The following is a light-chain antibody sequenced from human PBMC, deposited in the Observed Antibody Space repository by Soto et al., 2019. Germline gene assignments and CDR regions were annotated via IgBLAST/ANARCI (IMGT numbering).Light chain of an antibody. Sequence: QLVLTQPPSASGTPGQRVTISCSGSSSNIGSNYVYWYQQLPGTAPKLLIYRNNQRPSGVPVRFSGAKSGTSASLAISGLRSEDAADYYCAAWDDSLSGPVFGGGTQLTVL. CDR2: RNN. CDR1: SSNIGSNY. CDR3: AAWDDSLSGPV. V-gene: IGLV1-47*01. J-gene: IGLJ3*02.